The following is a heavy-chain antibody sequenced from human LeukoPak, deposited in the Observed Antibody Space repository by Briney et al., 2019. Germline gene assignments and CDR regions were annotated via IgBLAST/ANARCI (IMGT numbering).Heavy chain of an antibody. V-gene: IGHV4-61*02. Sequence: SETLSLTCSVSGGSISSGCYYWSWLRQPAGKGLEWIGRIYTSGSTNYPPSLKSRITISVDLPKNQSSLKLSSVTAGDTAVYYCGRGLGDSGFGYFFNWGQGTLV. D-gene: IGHD5-12*01. CDR2: IYTSGST. CDR3: GRGLGDSGFGYFFN. CDR1: GGSISSGCYY. J-gene: IGHJ4*02.